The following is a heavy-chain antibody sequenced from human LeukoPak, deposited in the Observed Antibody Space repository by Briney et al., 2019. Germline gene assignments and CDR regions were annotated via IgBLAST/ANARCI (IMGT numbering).Heavy chain of an antibody. D-gene: IGHD6-13*01. CDR3: GRSAAAGFFDY. Sequence: GGSLRLSCAASGFTFSSYWMSWVRQAPGRGLEWVANIKQDGSEKYYVDPVKGRFTISRDNAKNSLYMQMNSLRAEDTAVYYCGRSAAAGFFDYWGQGTLVTVSS. CDR1: GFTFSSYW. J-gene: IGHJ4*02. V-gene: IGHV3-7*03. CDR2: IKQDGSEK.